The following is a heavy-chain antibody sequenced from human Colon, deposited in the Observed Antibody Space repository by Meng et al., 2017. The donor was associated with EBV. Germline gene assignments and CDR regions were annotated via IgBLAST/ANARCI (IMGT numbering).Heavy chain of an antibody. D-gene: IGHD5-18*01. V-gene: IGHV4-4*02. J-gene: IGHJ4*02. CDR3: ARWAFIDSYGFDH. CDR1: GGSIPERKS. Sequence: MAPQELAPGVVEPSATLSLPCVRSGGSIPERKSWSWVRPTTGKVLEWIGEIYHYGGTNYTPSLKSRVTISVDKSKNQISLKLTSVTAADTAVYYCARWAFIDSYGFDHWGQGTLVTVSS. CDR2: IYHYGGT.